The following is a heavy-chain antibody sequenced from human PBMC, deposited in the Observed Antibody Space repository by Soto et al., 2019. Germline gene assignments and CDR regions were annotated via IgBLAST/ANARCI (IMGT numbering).Heavy chain of an antibody. J-gene: IGHJ3*01. CDR2: IIPILKTT. CDR3: ARGSPDGYYASGIYGTYAFDL. Sequence: QVPLVQSGAEVKKPGSSVKVSCETSGGTLNSYGINWVRQAPGQGLEYLGGIIPILKTTNYAQKSQGRVTITADESTSTVYMEMRSLTSEDTAVYYCARGSPDGYYASGIYGTYAFDLWGQGTMVTVSS. V-gene: IGHV1-69*01. CDR1: GGTLNSYG. D-gene: IGHD3-10*01.